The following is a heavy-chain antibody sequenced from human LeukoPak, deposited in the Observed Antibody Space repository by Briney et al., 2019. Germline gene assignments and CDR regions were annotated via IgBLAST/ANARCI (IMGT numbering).Heavy chain of an antibody. J-gene: IGHJ5*02. Sequence: PETLSLTCTVSGGSISSYYWSWVRQPAGKGLEWIGPIYTSASTNYNSSLKSRVTMSVDTSKNQFSLKLSSVTAADTAVYYCARDTVDYYDSSGYPWGQGTLVTVSS. CDR3: ARDTVDYYDSSGYP. D-gene: IGHD3-22*01. V-gene: IGHV4-4*07. CDR1: GGSISSYY. CDR2: IYTSAST.